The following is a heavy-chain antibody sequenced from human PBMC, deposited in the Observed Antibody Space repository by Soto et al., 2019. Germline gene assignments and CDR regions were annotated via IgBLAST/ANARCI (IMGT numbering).Heavy chain of an antibody. D-gene: IGHD3-16*01. CDR2: MSYSRST. Sequence: QLQLQESGPGLVKPSETLSLSCFVSGGSISSNNFYWGWIRQPPGKGLEWIGSMSYSRSTYYTPSRQSRVTMSVDTSKNQFSLNLTSVTAADTAVYYCASHLRPTNCGGGYFNYWGQGPLVTVSS. CDR1: GGSISSNNFY. V-gene: IGHV4-39*01. J-gene: IGHJ4*02. CDR3: ASHLRPTNCGGGYFNY.